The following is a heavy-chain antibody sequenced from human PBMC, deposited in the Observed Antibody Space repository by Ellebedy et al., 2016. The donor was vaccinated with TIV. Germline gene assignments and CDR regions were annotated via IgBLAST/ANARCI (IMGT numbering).Heavy chain of an antibody. CDR1: GFTFSSYA. V-gene: IGHV3-23*01. CDR2: ISGSGGST. J-gene: IGHJ4*02. D-gene: IGHD4-17*01. Sequence: GESLKISCAASGFTFSSYAINWVRQAPGKGLEWVSAISGSGGSTYYADSVKGRFTISRDNSKNTLYLQMNSLRAEDTAVYYCAKEMGYGDSIDYWGQGTLVTVSS. CDR3: AKEMGYGDSIDY.